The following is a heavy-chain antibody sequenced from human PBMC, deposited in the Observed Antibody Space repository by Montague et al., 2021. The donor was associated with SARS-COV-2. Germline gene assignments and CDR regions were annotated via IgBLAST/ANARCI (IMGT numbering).Heavy chain of an antibody. CDR3: ARAVSVRRAVNWFDP. J-gene: IGHJ5*02. Sequence: SETLSLTCTLSGGSMSDHYWAWIRQPPGKGLEWLAYIYYSGGINSNASLKSRVSMSVDTSKNQFSLKLTSVTAADTAVYYRARAVSVRRAVNWFDPWGQGTLVTVSS. V-gene: IGHV4-59*11. D-gene: IGHD3-10*01. CDR1: GGSMSDHY. CDR2: IYYSGGI.